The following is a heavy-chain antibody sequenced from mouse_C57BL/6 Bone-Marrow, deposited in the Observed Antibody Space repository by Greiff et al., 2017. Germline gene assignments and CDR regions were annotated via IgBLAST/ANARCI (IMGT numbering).Heavy chain of an antibody. CDR1: GYTFTSYW. Sequence: QVQLQQPGAELVMPGASVKLSCKASGYTFTSYWMHWVKQRPGQGLEWIGEIDPSDSYTNYNQKFKGKSTLTVDKSSSTAYMQLSSLTSEDSAVYYCARSRDGYYPLYFDYWGQGTTLTVSS. J-gene: IGHJ2*01. V-gene: IGHV1-69*01. CDR2: IDPSDSYT. CDR3: ARSRDGYYPLYFDY. D-gene: IGHD2-3*01.